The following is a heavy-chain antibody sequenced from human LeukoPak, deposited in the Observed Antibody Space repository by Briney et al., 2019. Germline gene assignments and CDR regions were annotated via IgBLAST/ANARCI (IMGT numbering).Heavy chain of an antibody. CDR2: INPSGGST. D-gene: IGHD2-2*01. CDR1: GYTFTSYY. Sequence: GASVKVSCKASGYTFTSYYMHWVRQAPGQGLEWMGIINPSGGSTSYAQKFQGRVTMTRDTSTSTVYMELSSLRSEDTAVYYCARVSLGYCSSTSCSFERSHFDYWAREPWSPSPQ. V-gene: IGHV1-46*01. CDR3: ARVSLGYCSSTSCSFERSHFDY. J-gene: IGHJ4*02.